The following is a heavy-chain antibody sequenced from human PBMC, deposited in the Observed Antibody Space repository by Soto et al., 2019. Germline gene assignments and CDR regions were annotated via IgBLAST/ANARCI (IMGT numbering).Heavy chain of an antibody. V-gene: IGHV4-39*01. CDR2: IYYSGST. D-gene: IGHD6-13*01. CDR1: GGSISSSSYY. CDR3: ARRGSSSWYGY. Sequence: SEPLSLTFTVSGGSISSSSYYWGWIRQPPGKGLEWIGSIYYSGSTYYNPSLKSRVTISVDTSKNQFSLKLSSVTAADTAVYYCARRGSSSWYGYWGQGTLVTVS. J-gene: IGHJ4*02.